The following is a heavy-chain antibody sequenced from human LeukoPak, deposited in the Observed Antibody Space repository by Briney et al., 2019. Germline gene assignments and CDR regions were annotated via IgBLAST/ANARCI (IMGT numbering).Heavy chain of an antibody. V-gene: IGHV3-23*01. J-gene: IGHJ4*02. CDR2: ISGSGGST. D-gene: IGHD6-19*01. Sequence: PGGSLRLSCAASGFTFSSYGMSWVRQAPGKGLEWVSAISGSGGSTYYADSVKGRFTISRDNSKNTLYLQMNSLRAEDTAVYYCAKGPEAVAVPDYFDYWGQGTLVTVSS. CDR1: GFTFSSYG. CDR3: AKGPEAVAVPDYFDY.